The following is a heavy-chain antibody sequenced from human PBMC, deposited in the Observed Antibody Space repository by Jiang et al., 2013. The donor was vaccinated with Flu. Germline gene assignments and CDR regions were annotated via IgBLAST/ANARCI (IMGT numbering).Heavy chain of an antibody. CDR2: TYYRSKWYN. V-gene: IGHV6-1*01. CDR3: ARLSSGYFYGGYYFDY. CDR1: GDSVSSNSAA. J-gene: IGHJ4*02. D-gene: IGHD3-22*01. Sequence: QTLSLTRAISGDSVSSNSAAWNWIRQSPSRGLEWLGRTYYRSKWYNDYAVSVKSRITINPDTSKNQFSLQLNSVTPEDTAVYYCARLSSGYFYGGYYFDYWGQGTLVTVSS.